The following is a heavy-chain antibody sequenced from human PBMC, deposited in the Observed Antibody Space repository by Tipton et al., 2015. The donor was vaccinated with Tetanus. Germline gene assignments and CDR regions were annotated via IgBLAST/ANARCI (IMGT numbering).Heavy chain of an antibody. CDR3: ARRSGWYNFCNGMDV. CDR2: IYFSGHT. D-gene: IGHD6-19*01. Sequence: TLSLTCTVSGGSINSYYWSWLRLPPGKGLEWIGYIYFSGHTHYNPSLNSRVTMSVDTSNNQFSLRLTSVTEADTAIYYCARRSGWYNFCNGMDVWGQGTTVTVSS. J-gene: IGHJ6*02. V-gene: IGHV4-59*01. CDR1: GGSINSYY.